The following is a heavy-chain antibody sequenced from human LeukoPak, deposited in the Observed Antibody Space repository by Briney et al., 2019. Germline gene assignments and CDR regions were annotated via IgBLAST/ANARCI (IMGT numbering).Heavy chain of an antibody. V-gene: IGHV4-59*01. D-gene: IGHD6-13*01. Sequence: SETLSLTCTVSGGSISSYYWSWIRQPPGKGLEWIGYIYYTGSTNYNPSLKSRVTISVDTSKNQFSLKLTSVTAADTAVYYCARGQQLFDYWGQGTLVTVSS. CDR2: IYYTGST. J-gene: IGHJ4*02. CDR3: ARGQQLFDY. CDR1: GGSISSYY.